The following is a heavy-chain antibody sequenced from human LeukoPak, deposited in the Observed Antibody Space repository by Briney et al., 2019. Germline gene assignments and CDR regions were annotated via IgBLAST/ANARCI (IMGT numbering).Heavy chain of an antibody. CDR1: GFTFSDYP. V-gene: IGHV3-23*01. Sequence: PGGSLRLSCAPSGFTFSDYPMTWARQAPGKGLECVSTISGGGGLTYYADSVKGRFTISRDNSKNTLYLQMNSLRAEDTAVYYCAKDRERGAAAGSIDYWGQGTLVTVSS. J-gene: IGHJ4*02. D-gene: IGHD6-13*01. CDR3: AKDRERGAAAGSIDY. CDR2: ISGGGGLT.